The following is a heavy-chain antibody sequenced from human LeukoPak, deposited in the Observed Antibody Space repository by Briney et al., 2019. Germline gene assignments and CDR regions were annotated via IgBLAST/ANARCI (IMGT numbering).Heavy chain of an antibody. CDR1: GFTFSNAW. D-gene: IGHD3-10*01. Sequence: GGSLRLSCAASGFTFSNAWMSWVRQAPGKGLEWVGRVKSKTDGGTTDYAAPVKGRFTISRDDSKNTLYLQMNSLKTEDTAVYYCTTDAIWFGELSPDWGQGTLVTVSS. CDR2: VKSKTDGGTT. CDR3: TTDAIWFGELSPD. V-gene: IGHV3-15*01. J-gene: IGHJ4*02.